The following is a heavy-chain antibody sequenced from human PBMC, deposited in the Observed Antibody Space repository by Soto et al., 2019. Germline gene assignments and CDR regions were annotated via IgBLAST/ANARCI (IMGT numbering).Heavy chain of an antibody. Sequence: PLSLTCADSGGCMSSGGYARSWIRQPPGKGREWIGYIYHSGSTYYNPSLKSRVTISVDRSKNQFSLKLSSVTAADTAVYYCARVRSGEGYWSGGSCYTRSYFDYWGQGTLVTVSS. D-gene: IGHD2-15*01. CDR1: GGCMSSGGYA. V-gene: IGHV4-30-2*01. CDR3: ARVRSGEGYWSGGSCYTRSYFDY. CDR2: IYHSGST. J-gene: IGHJ4*02.